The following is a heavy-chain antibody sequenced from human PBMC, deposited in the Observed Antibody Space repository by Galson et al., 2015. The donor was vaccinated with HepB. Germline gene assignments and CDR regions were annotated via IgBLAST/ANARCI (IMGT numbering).Heavy chain of an antibody. CDR3: ARSSSSWSEFDY. CDR1: GYTFTSYY. D-gene: IGHD6-13*01. CDR2: INPSGGST. J-gene: IGHJ4*02. Sequence: SVKVSCKASGYTFTSYYIHWVRQAPGQGLEWMGIINPSGGSTSYAQRFQGRVTMTRDTSTSTVYMELSSLRSEDTAVYYCARSSSSWSEFDYWGQGTLVTVSS. V-gene: IGHV1-46*01.